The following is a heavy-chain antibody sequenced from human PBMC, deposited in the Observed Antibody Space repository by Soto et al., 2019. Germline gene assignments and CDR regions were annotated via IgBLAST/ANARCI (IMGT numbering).Heavy chain of an antibody. D-gene: IGHD2-8*02. V-gene: IGHV2-5*02. CDR3: SHRSSTGGMFDY. J-gene: IGHJ4*02. CDR1: GFSLSTTGVG. Sequence: QITLKESGPPLVKPTQTLTLTCTFSGFSLSTTGVGVGWIRQTPGKALEWLALIYWDDDERYSPSLRRRLTITKDTSKHQVVPTMTSMDPVDTATYYCSHRSSTGGMFDYWGQGTLVTVSS. CDR2: IYWDDDE.